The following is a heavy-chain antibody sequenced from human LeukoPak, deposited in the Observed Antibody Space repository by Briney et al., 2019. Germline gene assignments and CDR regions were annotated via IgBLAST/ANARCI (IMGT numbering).Heavy chain of an antibody. CDR2: ITGSATST. CDR1: GGSISSSN. V-gene: IGHV3-23*01. D-gene: IGHD3-16*01. J-gene: IGHJ4*02. CDR3: ARDLSWGSYTS. Sequence: PSETLSLTCAVSGGSISSSNWWSWVRQPPGKGLEWVSGITGSATSTYYSDSVKGRFTISRDNSKNTLYLQMNSLSAEDTAVYYCARDLSWGSYTSWGQGTLVTVSS.